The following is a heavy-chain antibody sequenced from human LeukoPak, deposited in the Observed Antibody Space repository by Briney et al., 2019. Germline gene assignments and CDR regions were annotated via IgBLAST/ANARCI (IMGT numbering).Heavy chain of an antibody. Sequence: SVTVSCKASGGTFSSYAISWVRQAPGQGLEWMGGIIPIFGTANYAQKFQGRVTITTDESTSTAYMELSSLRSEDTAVYYCARAPQDGLHYYYYYMDVWGKGTTVTVSS. J-gene: IGHJ6*03. CDR1: GGTFSSYA. D-gene: IGHD5-12*01. CDR2: IIPIFGTA. V-gene: IGHV1-69*05. CDR3: ARAPQDGLHYYYYYMDV.